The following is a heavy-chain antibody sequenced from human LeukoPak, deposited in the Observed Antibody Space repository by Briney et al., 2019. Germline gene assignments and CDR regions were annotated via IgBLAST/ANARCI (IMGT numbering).Heavy chain of an antibody. CDR3: ARRSSDWFDP. Sequence: SETLSLTCSVSGGSISSYYWSWIRQPPGKRLEWIGYIYYSGSANYNPSLNSRVTISLETSKNQFSLTLSSVTAADTAVYYCARRSSDWFDPWGQGTLVTVSS. V-gene: IGHV4-59*08. J-gene: IGHJ5*02. CDR2: IYYSGSA. D-gene: IGHD1-26*01. CDR1: GGSISSYY.